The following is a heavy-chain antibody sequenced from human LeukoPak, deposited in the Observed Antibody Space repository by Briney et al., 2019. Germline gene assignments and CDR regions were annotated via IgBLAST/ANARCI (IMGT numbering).Heavy chain of an antibody. D-gene: IGHD6-13*01. V-gene: IGHV4-4*07. J-gene: IGHJ4*02. Sequence: SETLSLTCTVSGDSISNNYWSWIRQPAGKGLEWISRIHFNGNTDYNPSLKSRVTTSIDTPRNQFSLKLSSVTAADTAVSYCARDRGGSSWYNYYDAWGQGILATVSS. CDR2: IHFNGNT. CDR1: GDSISNNY. CDR3: ARDRGGSSWYNYYDA.